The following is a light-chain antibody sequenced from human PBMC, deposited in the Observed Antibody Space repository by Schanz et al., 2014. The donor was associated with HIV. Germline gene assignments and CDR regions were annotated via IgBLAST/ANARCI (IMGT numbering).Light chain of an antibody. V-gene: IGKV3-20*01. CDR3: QQYGSSGT. Sequence: EIVLTQSPGTLSLSPGERGTLSCRASQSVKSNFIGWYQQKPGQAPRLLIFGASNRATGIPDRFSGGESGTDFTLTINRLEPEDCAVYYCQQYGSSGTFGPGTKVHIK. CDR2: GAS. CDR1: QSVKSNF. J-gene: IGKJ3*01.